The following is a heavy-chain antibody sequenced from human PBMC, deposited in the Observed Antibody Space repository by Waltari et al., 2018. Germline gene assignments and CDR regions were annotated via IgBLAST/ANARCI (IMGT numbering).Heavy chain of an antibody. V-gene: IGHV3-23*01. CDR1: GFTFSRDA. D-gene: IGHD6-6*01. Sequence: EVQLLESGGGLVQPGGSLRLSCAASGFTFSRDAMSGVRQAPGKGLEWVSAISGSGGSTYYADSVKGRFTISRDNSKNTLYLQMNSLRAEDTAVYYCAKVGEQLVEGEFDYWGQGTLVTVSS. CDR2: ISGSGGST. J-gene: IGHJ4*02. CDR3: AKVGEQLVEGEFDY.